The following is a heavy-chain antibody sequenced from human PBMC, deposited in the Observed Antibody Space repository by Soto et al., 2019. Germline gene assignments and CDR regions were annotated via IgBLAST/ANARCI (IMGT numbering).Heavy chain of an antibody. CDR1: GFNVSAYT. CDR2: ISSDGNHK. V-gene: IGHV3-30-3*01. Sequence: QVKLVESGGGVVQPGRSVRLSCAASGFNVSAYTMHWVRQAPGKGLEWVAVISSDGNHKYYTDSVKGRFTISRDTSTNTLYLQMNSLRAEDTAVYYCARWEQPLFDYWGQGTLVTVSS. CDR3: ARWEQPLFDY. D-gene: IGHD1-26*01. J-gene: IGHJ4*02.